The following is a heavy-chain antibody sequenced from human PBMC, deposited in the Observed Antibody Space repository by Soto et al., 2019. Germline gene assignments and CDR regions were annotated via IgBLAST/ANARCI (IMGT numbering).Heavy chain of an antibody. Sequence: QVQLVESGGGLVRPGGSLRLSCEASGFTFRDYYMPWFRQAPGKGLEWLSYIDSSTKYTNYADSVKGRFTISRDNAKNSLYLPMNSRRADDTAVYYCAREYYYTMDVWGQGTMVTVSS. V-gene: IGHV3-11*05. CDR1: GFTFRDYY. J-gene: IGHJ6*02. CDR3: AREYYYTMDV. CDR2: IDSSTKYT.